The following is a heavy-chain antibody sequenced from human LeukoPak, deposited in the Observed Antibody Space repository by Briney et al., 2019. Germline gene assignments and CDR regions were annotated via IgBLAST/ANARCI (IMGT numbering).Heavy chain of an antibody. CDR3: AREYCSGSLCHQGFDF. J-gene: IGHJ4*02. D-gene: IGHD2-15*01. CDR1: GYTFTGYY. V-gene: IGHV1-2*02. CDR2: IDPSTGGT. Sequence: ASVKVSCKASGYTFTGYYLHWVRQAPGQGLEWMAWIDPSTGGTSYTQKFQGRVTMTRDTSISTAHMELSGLGSDDTAVYYCAREYCSGSLCHQGFDFWGQGTLVTVSS.